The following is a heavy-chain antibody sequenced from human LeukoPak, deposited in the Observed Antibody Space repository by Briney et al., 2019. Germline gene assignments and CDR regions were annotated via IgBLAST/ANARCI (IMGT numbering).Heavy chain of an antibody. D-gene: IGHD3-22*01. J-gene: IGHJ4*02. Sequence: GGSLRLSCAASGLTFDDYGMSWVRQAPGKGLEWVSGINWNGGTTYYADSVKGRFTISRDNSKNTLYLQMNSLRAEDTAVYYCAKVFYDSSGYYYFDYWGQGTLVTVSS. V-gene: IGHV3-20*04. CDR3: AKVFYDSSGYYYFDY. CDR2: INWNGGTT. CDR1: GLTFDDYG.